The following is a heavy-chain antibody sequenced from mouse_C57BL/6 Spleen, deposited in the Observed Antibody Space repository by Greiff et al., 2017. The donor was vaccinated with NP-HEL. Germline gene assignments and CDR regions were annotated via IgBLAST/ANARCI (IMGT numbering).Heavy chain of an antibody. CDR3: TRYPYYYGLDY. V-gene: IGHV1-15*01. J-gene: IGHJ2*01. Sequence: VQLQQSGAELVRPGASVTLSCKASGYTFTDYEMHWVKQTPVHGLEWIGAIDPETGGTAYNQKFKGKAILTADKSSSTAYMELRSLTSEDSAVYYCTRYPYYYGLDYWGQGTTLTVSS. D-gene: IGHD1-1*01. CDR2: IDPETGGT. CDR1: GYTFTDYE.